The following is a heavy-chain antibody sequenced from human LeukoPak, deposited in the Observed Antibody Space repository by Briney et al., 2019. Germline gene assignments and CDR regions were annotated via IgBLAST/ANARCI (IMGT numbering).Heavy chain of an antibody. CDR1: GYTLTELS. J-gene: IGHJ4*02. Sequence: ASVKVSCKVSGYTLTELSMHWVRQAPGKGLEWMGGFDPEDGETIYAQKSQGRVTMTEDTSTSTAYMELRSLRSDDTAVYYCARDRAYWGQGTLVTVSS. CDR3: ARDRAY. V-gene: IGHV1-24*01. D-gene: IGHD3-10*01. CDR2: FDPEDGET.